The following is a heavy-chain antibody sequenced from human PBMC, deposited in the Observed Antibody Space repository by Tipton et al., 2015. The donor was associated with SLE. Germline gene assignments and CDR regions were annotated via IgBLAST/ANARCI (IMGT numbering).Heavy chain of an antibody. Sequence: TLSLTCTVSGGSLSSGNYYWVWIRQPPGKGLEWIGSIFYSGNTYYNPSLKSRVSISVDTSKNQFSLKLSSVTAADTAVYYCARADYDSSRLYWDFDLWGRGTQVNVSS. D-gene: IGHD3-22*01. CDR3: ARADYDSSRLYWDFDL. J-gene: IGHJ2*01. CDR2: IFYSGNT. CDR1: GGSLSSGNYY. V-gene: IGHV4-39*07.